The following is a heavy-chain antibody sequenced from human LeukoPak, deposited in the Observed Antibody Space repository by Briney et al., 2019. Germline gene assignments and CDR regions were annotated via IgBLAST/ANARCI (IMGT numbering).Heavy chain of an antibody. D-gene: IGHD2-2*02. CDR1: GGSFSGYY. J-gene: IGHJ1*01. Sequence: SETLSLTCAVYGGSFSGYYWSWIRQPPGKGLEWIGEINHSGSTNYNPSLKSRVTISVDTSKNQFSLKLSSVTAADTAVYYCARPGAAIGKGYCQHWGQGTLVTVSS. CDR2: INHSGST. CDR3: ARPGAAIGKGYCQH. V-gene: IGHV4-34*01.